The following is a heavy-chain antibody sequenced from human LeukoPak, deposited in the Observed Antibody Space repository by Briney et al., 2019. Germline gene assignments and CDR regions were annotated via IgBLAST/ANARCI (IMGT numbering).Heavy chain of an antibody. J-gene: IGHJ5*02. D-gene: IGHD2-2*01. CDR2: ISSSSSYI. CDR3: AQYCTSTSCYVGH. CDR1: GFTFSSYW. Sequence: GGSLRLSCAASGFTFSSYWMSWVRQAPGKGLEWVSSISSSSSYIQYADSVRGRFTISRDNAKNSLYLQMNSLRAEDTAVYYCAQYCTSTSCYVGHWGQGTLVTVSS. V-gene: IGHV3-21*01.